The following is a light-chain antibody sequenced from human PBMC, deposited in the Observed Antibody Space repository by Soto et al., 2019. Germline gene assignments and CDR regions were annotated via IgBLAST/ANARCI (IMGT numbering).Light chain of an antibody. CDR1: QSISSY. CDR2: AAS. J-gene: IGKJ1*01. V-gene: IGKV1-39*01. Sequence: DIQMTQSTSSLSASVGDRVTITCRASQSISSYLNWYQQRPGKAPKLLIYAASSLQSEVPSRFSGSGSGTDFTLTISSLQPEDFVSYYCQESYSTRRTFCQGTNVDIK. CDR3: QESYSTRRT.